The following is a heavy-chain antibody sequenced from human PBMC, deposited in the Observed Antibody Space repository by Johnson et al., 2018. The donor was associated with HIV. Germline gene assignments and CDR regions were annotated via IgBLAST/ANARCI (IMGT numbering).Heavy chain of an antibody. CDR3: ARSEITVVRGGAFDV. D-gene: IGHD3-10*01. CDR1: GFTLSTYG. CDR2: LKDDGSEK. V-gene: IGHV3-7*01. J-gene: IGHJ3*01. Sequence: VQLVESGGGVVQPGRSLRLSCVASGFTLSTYGMHWVRQAPGKGLEWVANLKDDGSEKYYDDSVKGRFTISRHNAKNLLFLHMNNLTAADTAVYYCARSEITVVRGGAFDVWGQGRMVIVSS.